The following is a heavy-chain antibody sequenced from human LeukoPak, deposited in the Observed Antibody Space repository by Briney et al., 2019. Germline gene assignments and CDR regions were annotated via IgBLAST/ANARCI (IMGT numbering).Heavy chain of an antibody. V-gene: IGHV1-24*01. J-gene: IGHJ4*01. CDR3: ATYRDTYYYDSSGYSFDY. CDR1: GYTLTELS. CDR2: FDPEDGET. Sequence: GASVKVSCKVSGYTLTELSMHCVRQAPGKGLECRGGFDPEDGETIYAQKLQGRVTMTEDTSTDTAYMELSSLRSEDTAVYYCATYRDTYYYDSSGYSFDYWGHGTLVTVSS. D-gene: IGHD3-22*01.